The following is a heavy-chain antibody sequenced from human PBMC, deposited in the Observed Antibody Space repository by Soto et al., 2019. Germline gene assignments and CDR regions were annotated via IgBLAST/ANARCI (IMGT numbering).Heavy chain of an antibody. D-gene: IGHD1-26*01. V-gene: IGHV4-39*01. CDR1: GGSICSSSYY. Sequence: SETLSLPCTVSGGSICSSSYYRGWIRQPPGKGLEWIGSIYYSGSTYYNPSLKSRVTISVDTSKNQFSLKLSSVTAADTAVYYCARHQEGATTYYYYGMDVWGQGATVTVSS. CDR3: ARHQEGATTYYYYGMDV. CDR2: IYYSGST. J-gene: IGHJ6*02.